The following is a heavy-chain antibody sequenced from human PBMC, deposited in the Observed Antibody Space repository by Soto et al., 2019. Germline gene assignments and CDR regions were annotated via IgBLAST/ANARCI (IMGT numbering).Heavy chain of an antibody. J-gene: IGHJ4*02. D-gene: IGHD3-22*01. CDR2: ISYDGSKK. Sequence: QVQLEESGGGVVQPGRSLRLSCAASGFTFSSYAMHWVRQAPGEGLEWVAVISYDGSKKHHADSVKGRFTISRDNYKNTLYLQMNSLRAEDTAVYYCARDETDYSDSSGYLWGQGTLVTVSS. CDR3: ARDETDYSDSSGYL. V-gene: IGHV3-30-3*01. CDR1: GFTFSSYA.